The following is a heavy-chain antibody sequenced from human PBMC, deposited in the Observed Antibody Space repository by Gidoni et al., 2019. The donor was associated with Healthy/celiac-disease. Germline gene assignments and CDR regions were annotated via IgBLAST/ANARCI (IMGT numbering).Heavy chain of an antibody. CDR3: AGAGRYCSGGSCYGRSNAYYYYYGMDV. V-gene: IGHV1-69*06. CDR1: GVTFSSYA. CDR2: IIPIFSTA. J-gene: IGHJ6*02. Sequence: QVQLVQSGAEVKKPGSSVKVSCKASGVTFSSYATSWGRQAPGQGLEWMGGIIPIFSTANYAQKFQGRGRITADKSTSTEDMELSSLRSEDTAVYYCAGAGRYCSGGSCYGRSNAYYYYYGMDVWGQGTTVTVSS. D-gene: IGHD2-15*01.